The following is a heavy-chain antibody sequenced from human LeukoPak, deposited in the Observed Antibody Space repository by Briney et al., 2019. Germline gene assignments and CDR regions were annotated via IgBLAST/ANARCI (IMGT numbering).Heavy chain of an antibody. CDR1: GCTFSSYT. D-gene: IGHD2-2*02. Sequence: EASVKVSCKASGCTFSSYTISWVRQAPGQGLEWMGRIIPFLGIANYAQKLQGRVTITPDKSTSTAYMSLSSLRYDDTAVYYCAREPYCSSTSCYTLRGTEFDYWGQGTLVTVSS. CDR3: AREPYCSSTSCYTLRGTEFDY. CDR2: IIPFLGIA. J-gene: IGHJ4*02. V-gene: IGHV1-69*04.